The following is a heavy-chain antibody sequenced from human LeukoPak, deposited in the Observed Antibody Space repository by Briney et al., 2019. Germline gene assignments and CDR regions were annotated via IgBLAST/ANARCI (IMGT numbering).Heavy chain of an antibody. J-gene: IGHJ6*02. CDR1: GGSISSGDYY. V-gene: IGHV4-30-4*01. D-gene: IGHD1-14*01. Sequence: SETLSLTCAVSGGSISSGDYYWSWIRQRPGKGLEWIVYTYCSGSTYYNPSLKRRVTISVDTSKNQFSLKLRCVTAADTDVYYCARDTGSTYYYCGMDVWGQGTRVTVSS. CDR3: ARDTGSTYYYCGMDV. CDR2: TYCSGST.